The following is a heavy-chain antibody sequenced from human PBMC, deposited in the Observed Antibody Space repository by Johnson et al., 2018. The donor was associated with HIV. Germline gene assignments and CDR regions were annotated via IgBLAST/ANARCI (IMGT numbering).Heavy chain of an antibody. J-gene: IGHJ3*02. CDR3: ARPPPFMRNYGSGSWWAFDI. CDR1: GFTFSTYA. D-gene: IGHD3-10*01. CDR2: ISYDGSNK. V-gene: IGHV3-30*04. Sequence: QVQLVESGGGVVRPGRSLSLSCTASGFTFSTYAMHWVRQAPGKGLEWVAVISYDGSNKYYADSVKGRFTISRDNSKNTLYLQMNSLRAEDTAVYYCARPPPFMRNYGSGSWWAFDIWGQGTMVTVSS.